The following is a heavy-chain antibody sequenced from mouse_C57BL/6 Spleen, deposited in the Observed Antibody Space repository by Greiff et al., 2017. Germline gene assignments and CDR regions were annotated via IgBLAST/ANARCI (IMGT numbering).Heavy chain of an antibody. V-gene: IGHV1-81*01. D-gene: IGHD1-1*01. J-gene: IGHJ3*01. Sequence: QVQLKESGAELARPGASVKLSCKASGYTFTSYGISWVKQRTGQGLEWIGEIYPRSGNTYYNEKFKGKATLTADKSSSTAYMELRSLTSEDSAVYFCVRSSYYYGSSAWFAYRGQGTLVTVSA. CDR3: VRSSYYYGSSAWFAY. CDR1: GYTFTSYG. CDR2: IYPRSGNT.